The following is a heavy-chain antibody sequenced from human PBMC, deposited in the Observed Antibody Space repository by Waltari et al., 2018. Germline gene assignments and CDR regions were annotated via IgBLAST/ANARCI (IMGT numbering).Heavy chain of an antibody. CDR2: IKQDGSEK. Sequence: EVQLVESGGGLVQPGGSLRLSCAASGFTFSSYWMSWVRQAPGKGLEWGANIKQDGSEKYYVDSVKGRFTISRDNAKNSLYLQMNSLRAEDTAVYYCARDALGNIGYCSSTSCPGAFDIWGQGTMVTVSS. CDR3: ARDALGNIGYCSSTSCPGAFDI. V-gene: IGHV3-7*01. J-gene: IGHJ3*02. CDR1: GFTFSSYW. D-gene: IGHD2-2*01.